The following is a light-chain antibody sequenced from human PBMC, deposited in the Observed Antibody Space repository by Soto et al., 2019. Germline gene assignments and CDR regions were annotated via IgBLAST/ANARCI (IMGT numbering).Light chain of an antibody. CDR1: QDISSY. Sequence: DIQLTQSPSFLSASVGDRITITCRASQDISSYLAWYQQKPGKAPKLLMYAASILQSGVPSRFSGSGSGTEFTLTISSLQPEDFATYYCQQLNSYPLTFGGGTKVDIK. J-gene: IGKJ4*01. CDR2: AAS. V-gene: IGKV1-9*01. CDR3: QQLNSYPLT.